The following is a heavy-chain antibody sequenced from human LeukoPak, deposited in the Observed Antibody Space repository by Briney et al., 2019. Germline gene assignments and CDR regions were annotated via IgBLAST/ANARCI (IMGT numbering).Heavy chain of an antibody. V-gene: IGHV1-46*01. CDR1: GYTFTIYY. CDR2: INPSGGST. J-gene: IGHJ5*02. D-gene: IGHD6-6*01. Sequence: ASVKVSCTASGYTFTIYYMHWVRQAPGQGLEWVGIINPSGGSTSYAQKFQGRVIMTRDTSTSTVYMELNSLRSEDTAVYYCARGGEYSSWYGWFDPWGQGTLVTVSS. CDR3: ARGGEYSSWYGWFDP.